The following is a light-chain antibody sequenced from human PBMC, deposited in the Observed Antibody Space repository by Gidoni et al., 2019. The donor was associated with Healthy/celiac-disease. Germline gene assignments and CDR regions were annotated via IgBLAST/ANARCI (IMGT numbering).Light chain of an antibody. CDR2: GAS. CDR1: QSVGSN. V-gene: IGKV3-15*01. CDR3: QQYNIWPLT. Sequence: ELVMTQSPATLSVSPGESATLSCRASQSVGSNLAWYQQKPGQAPRLLIYGASTRATGLPARFSGSGSATEFTLTISSLQSEDFAVYYCQQYNIWPLTFGGGTKVEIK. J-gene: IGKJ4*01.